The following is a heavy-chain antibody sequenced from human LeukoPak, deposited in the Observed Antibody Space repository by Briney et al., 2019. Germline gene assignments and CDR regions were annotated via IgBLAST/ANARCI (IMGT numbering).Heavy chain of an antibody. CDR2: ISNNGGST. J-gene: IGHJ6*02. V-gene: IGHV3-64*01. CDR3: VAMVRGVPVPDHYYGMDV. D-gene: IGHD3-10*01. CDR1: GFALSSYN. Sequence: TGGSLRLSCAASGFALSSYNMKWVRQAPGKGLEYVSAISNNGGSTYYANSVKGRFTISRDNSKNTLFLQMGSLRAEDMAVYYCVAMVRGVPVPDHYYGMDVWGQGTTVTVSS.